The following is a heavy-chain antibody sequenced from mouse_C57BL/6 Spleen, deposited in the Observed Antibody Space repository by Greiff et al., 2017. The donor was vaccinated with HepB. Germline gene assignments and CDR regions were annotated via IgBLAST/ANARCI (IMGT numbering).Heavy chain of an antibody. V-gene: IGHV1-62-2*01. J-gene: IGHJ4*01. CDR2: FYPGSGSI. D-gene: IGHD1-1*01. CDR3: ARHEAPHYYGSSHYAMDY. CDR1: GYTFTEYT. Sequence: QVQLQQSGAELVKPGASVKLSCKASGYTFTEYTIHWVKQRSGQGLEWIGWFYPGSGSIKYNEKFKDKATLTAYKSSSTVYMELSRLTSEYSAVYFCARHEAPHYYGSSHYAMDYWGQGTSVTVSS.